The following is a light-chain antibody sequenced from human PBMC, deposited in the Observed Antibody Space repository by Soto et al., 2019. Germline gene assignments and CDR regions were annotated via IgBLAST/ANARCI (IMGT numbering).Light chain of an antibody. Sequence: EIVVTQSASTLSLSPGERATLSCRASQSVSSYLAWYQQKPGQAPRLLIYGASTRATGIPARFSGSGSGTEFTLTISSLQSEDFAVYYCQQYNNWWTFGQGTKVDIK. CDR3: QQYNNWWT. CDR2: GAS. J-gene: IGKJ1*01. V-gene: IGKV3-15*01. CDR1: QSVSSY.